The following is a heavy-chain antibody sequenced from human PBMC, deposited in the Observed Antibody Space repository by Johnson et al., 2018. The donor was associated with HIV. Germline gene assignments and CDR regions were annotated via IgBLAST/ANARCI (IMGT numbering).Heavy chain of an antibody. V-gene: IGHV3-20*04. CDR1: GFTVSSNY. D-gene: IGHD2-8*01. J-gene: IGHJ3*02. CDR3: ARGMYGDAFDI. Sequence: VQLVESGGGLVQPGGSLRLSCAASGFTVSSNYMSWVRQAPGKGLEWVSGINWNGGSTGYADSVKGRFTISRDNAKNSLYLQMNSLRAEDTAVYYCARGMYGDAFDIWGQGTMVTVSS. CDR2: INWNGGST.